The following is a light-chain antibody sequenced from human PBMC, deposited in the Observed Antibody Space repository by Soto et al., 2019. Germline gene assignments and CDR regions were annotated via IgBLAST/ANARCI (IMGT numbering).Light chain of an antibody. CDR1: QSVSSTY. J-gene: IGKJ1*01. Sequence: EIVLTQSPGTLSLSPGERATLSCRASQSVSSTYLAWYQQKPGQAPRLLIYDASNMATGIPARFSGSGSGTDFTLTISSLEPEDFAVYYCQQRSNWPPTFGQGTKVDIK. CDR2: DAS. CDR3: QQRSNWPPT. V-gene: IGKV3-11*01.